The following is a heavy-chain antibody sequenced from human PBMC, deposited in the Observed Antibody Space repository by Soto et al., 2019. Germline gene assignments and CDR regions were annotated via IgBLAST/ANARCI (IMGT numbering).Heavy chain of an antibody. Sequence: GGSLRLSCAASGFTFSSYEMNWVRQAPGKGLEWVSYISSSGTTIYYADSVKGRFTISRDNAKNSLYLQMNSLRAEDAAVYYCARHYCSSTSCRLGCDYWGQGTLVTVSS. CDR3: ARHYCSSTSCRLGCDY. D-gene: IGHD2-2*01. CDR2: ISSSGTTI. J-gene: IGHJ4*01. V-gene: IGHV3-48*03. CDR1: GFTFSSYE.